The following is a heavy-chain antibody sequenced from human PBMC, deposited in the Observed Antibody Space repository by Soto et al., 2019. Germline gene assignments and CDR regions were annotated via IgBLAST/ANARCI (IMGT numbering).Heavy chain of an antibody. CDR3: ARDLRDLYSSRWYSGGWFDP. Sequence: QVQLVQSGAEVKKPGASVKVSCKASGYTFTSYYMHWVRQAPGQGLEWMGIINPSGGSTSYAQKFQGRVTMTRDTSTGTVYMELSSLRSEDTAVYYCARDLRDLYSSRWYSGGWFDPWGQGTLVTVSS. J-gene: IGHJ5*02. V-gene: IGHV1-46*03. CDR1: GYTFTSYY. CDR2: INPSGGST. D-gene: IGHD6-13*01.